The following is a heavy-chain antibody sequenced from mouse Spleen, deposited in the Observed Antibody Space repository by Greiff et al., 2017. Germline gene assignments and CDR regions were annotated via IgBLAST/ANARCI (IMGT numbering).Heavy chain of an antibody. CDR3: ARDAPPYL. V-gene: IGHV7-1*01. Sequence: EVKVVESGGGLVQSGRSLRLSCATSGFTFSDFYMEWVRQAPGKGLEWIAASRNKANDYTTEYSASVKGRFIVSRDTSQSILYLQMNALRAEDTAIYYCARDAPPYLWGQGTLVTVSA. CDR2: SRNKANDYTT. CDR1: GFTFSDFY. J-gene: IGHJ3*01. D-gene: IGHD5-5*01.